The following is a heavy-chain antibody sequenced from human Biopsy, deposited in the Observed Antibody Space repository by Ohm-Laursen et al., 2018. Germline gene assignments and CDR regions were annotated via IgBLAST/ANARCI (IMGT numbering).Heavy chain of an antibody. CDR2: IYNTGDT. J-gene: IGHJ2*01. CDR3: ARRSAANWYFNL. D-gene: IGHD6-25*01. Sequence: SETLSLTCPVSDGSINSNDYSWSWIRQPPGKGLEPIGYIYNTGDTTYNPSLQSRVTISLDTSNNQLSLRLRSVTAADAAVYYCARRSAANWYFNLWGRGTLVTVSS. V-gene: IGHV4-61*05. CDR1: DGSINSNDYS.